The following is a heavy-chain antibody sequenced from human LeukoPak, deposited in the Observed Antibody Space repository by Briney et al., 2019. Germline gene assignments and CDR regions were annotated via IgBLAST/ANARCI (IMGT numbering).Heavy chain of an antibody. Sequence: SQTLSLTCALSGDSLSSNSGAWNWSRQSPSRGLEWLGRTYYRAKWYNDSAEAVKSHITINPHTSKNQFSLQLNSVAPEDTAVYYCARERSGSYYWGQGTLVTVSS. CDR3: ARERSGSYY. CDR2: TYYRAKWYN. J-gene: IGHJ4*02. D-gene: IGHD3-10*01. V-gene: IGHV6-1*01. CDR1: GDSLSSNSGA.